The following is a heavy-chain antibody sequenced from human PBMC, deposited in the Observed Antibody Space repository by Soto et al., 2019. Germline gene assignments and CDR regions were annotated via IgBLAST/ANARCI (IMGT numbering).Heavy chain of an antibody. D-gene: IGHD4-17*01. CDR3: AKDYGDYAGHDGFHF. V-gene: IGHV3-23*01. Sequence: GGSLRLSCVASGFTSSYYAMSWVRQAPGKGLEWVSGMSANGETARYADNVKGRFTISRDNSKSMLYLQMNSLRVEDTAVYFCAKDYGDYAGHDGFHFWGQGTTVTVSS. CDR1: GFTSSYYA. CDR2: MSANGETA. J-gene: IGHJ6*02.